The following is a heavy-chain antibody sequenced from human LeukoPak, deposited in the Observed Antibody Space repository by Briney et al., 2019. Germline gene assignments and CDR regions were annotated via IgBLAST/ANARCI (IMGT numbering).Heavy chain of an antibody. Sequence: GGSLRLSCAASGFTFGDYYMNWIRQAPGKGLEWVSYISGSGTAIYYADAVKGRFTVSRDNAKNSLYLQMNSLRAEDTAVYYCARDKVPLGSSSWYLAYWGQGTLVAVSS. CDR2: ISGSGTAI. V-gene: IGHV3-11*01. CDR3: ARDKVPLGSSSWYLAY. D-gene: IGHD6-13*01. CDR1: GFTFGDYY. J-gene: IGHJ4*02.